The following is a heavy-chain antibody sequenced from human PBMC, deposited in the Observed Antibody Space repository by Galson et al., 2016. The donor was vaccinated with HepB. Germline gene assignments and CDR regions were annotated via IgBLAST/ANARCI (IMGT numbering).Heavy chain of an antibody. D-gene: IGHD1-26*01. CDR1: GFTFESFA. CDR3: AKDRGGTYEGFLGY. V-gene: IGHV3-9*01. Sequence: SLRLSCAASGFTFESFALHWVRQAPGKGLEWVSCISWNSGTVVYADSVKGRFTISRDNAKNSLYLEMNSLRAEDTAFYYCAKDRGGTYEGFLGYWGQGTLVTVSS. J-gene: IGHJ4*02. CDR2: ISWNSGTV.